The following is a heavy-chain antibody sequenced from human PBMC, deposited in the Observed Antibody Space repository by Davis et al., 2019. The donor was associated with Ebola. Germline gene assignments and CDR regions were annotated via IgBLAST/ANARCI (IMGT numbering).Heavy chain of an antibody. D-gene: IGHD1-26*01. J-gene: IGHJ4*02. CDR1: GFTFDDYA. Sequence: GGSLRLSCAASGFTFDDYAMHWVRQAPGKGLEWVSGISWNNGNIVYADSVEGRFTISRDNAKNSLYLQMNSLRPEDTALYYCAKDFGIVGAVIDYWGQGTRVTVSS. CDR3: AKDFGIVGAVIDY. CDR2: ISWNNGNI. V-gene: IGHV3-9*01.